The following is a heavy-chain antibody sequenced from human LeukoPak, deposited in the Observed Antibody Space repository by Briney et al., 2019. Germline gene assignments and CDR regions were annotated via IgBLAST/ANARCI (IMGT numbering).Heavy chain of an antibody. CDR1: GGSISNYY. V-gene: IGHV4-59*01. D-gene: IGHD3-10*01. Sequence: SETLSLTCTVSGGSISNYYWSWIRQPPGKGLEWIGYIYNSGSTNYNPSLKSRVTISVDTSKNQLSLNLRSVTAADTAAYYCARVGTSGSSVAYDYWGQGTLVTVS. J-gene: IGHJ4*02. CDR3: ARVGTSGSSVAYDY. CDR2: IYNSGST.